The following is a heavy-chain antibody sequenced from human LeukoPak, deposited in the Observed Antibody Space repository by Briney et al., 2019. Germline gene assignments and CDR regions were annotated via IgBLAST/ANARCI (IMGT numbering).Heavy chain of an antibody. Sequence: PGGSLRLSCAASGFTFRSYGMHWVRQAPGKGLEWVAVIWYDGSNKYYADSVKGRFTISRDNSKNTLYLQMNSLRAEDTAVYYCASGRREEQQLVADWGQGTLVTVSS. V-gene: IGHV3-33*01. CDR2: IWYDGSNK. J-gene: IGHJ4*02. CDR1: GFTFRSYG. CDR3: ASGRREEQQLVAD. D-gene: IGHD6-13*01.